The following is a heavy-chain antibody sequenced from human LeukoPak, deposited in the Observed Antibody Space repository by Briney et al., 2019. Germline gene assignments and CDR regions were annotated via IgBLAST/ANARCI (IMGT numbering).Heavy chain of an antibody. V-gene: IGHV3-48*03. D-gene: IGHD3-10*02. J-gene: IGHJ6*04. CDR1: GFTFSSYE. CDR3: AELGITMIGGV. Sequence: GGSLRLSCAASGFTFSSYEMNWGRQAPGKGLEGGSYISSSGSTIYYADSVKGRVTISRDNAKNSLYLQMNSLRAEDTAVYYCAELGITMIGGVWGKGTTVTISS. CDR2: ISSSGSTI.